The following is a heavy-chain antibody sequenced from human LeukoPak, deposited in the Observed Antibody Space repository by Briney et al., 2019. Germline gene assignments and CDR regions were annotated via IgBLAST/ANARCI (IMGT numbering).Heavy chain of an antibody. V-gene: IGHV3-48*04. J-gene: IGHJ6*04. Sequence: GTLRLSCAASGFTFSSFGMNWVRQAPGKGLEWVSYISSSGSTIYYADSVKGRFTISRDNAKNSLYLQMNSLRAEDTAVYYCAELGITMIGGVWGKGTTVTISS. CDR1: GFTFSSFG. CDR2: ISSSGSTI. D-gene: IGHD3-10*02. CDR3: AELGITMIGGV.